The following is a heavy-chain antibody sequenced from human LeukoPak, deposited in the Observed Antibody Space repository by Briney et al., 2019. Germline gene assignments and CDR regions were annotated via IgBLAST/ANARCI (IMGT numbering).Heavy chain of an antibody. CDR1: GGSISSYY. CDR3: ARRPSDVGASFDY. Sequence: SETLSLTCSVSGGSISSYYWTWIRQPAGKGLEWIGRISGTTNYNPSLQSRVSMSVDTSKNQFSLKLTSVTAADTAVYYCARRPSDVGASFDYWGQGTLVTVSS. V-gene: IGHV4-4*07. J-gene: IGHJ4*02. CDR2: ISGTT. D-gene: IGHD3-10*01.